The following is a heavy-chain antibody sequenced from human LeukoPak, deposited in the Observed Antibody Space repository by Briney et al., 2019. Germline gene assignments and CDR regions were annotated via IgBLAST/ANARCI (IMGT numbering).Heavy chain of an antibody. Sequence: GGSLRLSCVASGIAIADFAMHWARQAPGKGLEWVSLISGDAVSTFYADSVKGRFSISRDNSKNSIYLEMNSLRTEDAAMYYCAKESGKLDYWGQGALVAVSS. V-gene: IGHV3-43*02. CDR2: ISGDAVST. CDR3: AKESGKLDY. CDR1: GIAIADFA. J-gene: IGHJ4*02. D-gene: IGHD3-10*01.